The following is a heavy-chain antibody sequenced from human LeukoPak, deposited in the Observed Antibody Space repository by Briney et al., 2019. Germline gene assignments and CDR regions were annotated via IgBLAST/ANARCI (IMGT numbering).Heavy chain of an antibody. Sequence: PSETLSLTCTVSGDSISSYYWSWVRQPPGKGLECIGYVYHSGRTNYNPSLKSRVTISVDTSKNQFSLKLSSVTAADTAVYYCGRHKPNYVFDIWGQGTMVTVSS. CDR3: GRHKPNYVFDI. CDR2: VYHSGRT. J-gene: IGHJ3*02. CDR1: GDSISSYY. V-gene: IGHV4-59*08. D-gene: IGHD1-1*01.